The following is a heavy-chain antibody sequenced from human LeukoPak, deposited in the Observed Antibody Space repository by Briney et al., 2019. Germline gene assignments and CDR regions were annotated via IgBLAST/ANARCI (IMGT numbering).Heavy chain of an antibody. CDR1: GGSFSGYY. D-gene: IGHD1-26*01. CDR2: INRSGST. CDR3: ARFSRLVGAKGNWFDP. V-gene: IGHV4-34*01. J-gene: IGHJ5*02. Sequence: SETLSLTCAVYGGSFSGYYWSWIRQPPGKGLKWIGEINRSGSTNYNPSLKSRVTISVDTSKNQFSLKLSSVTAADTAVYHCARFSRLVGAKGNWFDPWGQGTLVTVSS.